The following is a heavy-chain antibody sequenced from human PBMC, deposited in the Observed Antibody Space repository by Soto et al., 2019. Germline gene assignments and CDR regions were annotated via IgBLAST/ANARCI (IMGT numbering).Heavy chain of an antibody. J-gene: IGHJ6*02. CDR2: IWYDGSNK. CDR1: GFTFSSYG. CDR3: ARDIAAAGLSYYYYGMDV. V-gene: IGHV3-33*01. Sequence: QVQLVESGGGVVQPGRSLRLSWAASGFTFSSYGMHWVRQAPGKGLAWVAVIWYDGSNKYYADSVKGRFTISRDNSKNTLYLQMDSLRAEDTAVYYCARDIAAAGLSYYYYGMDVWGQGTTVTVSS. D-gene: IGHD6-13*01.